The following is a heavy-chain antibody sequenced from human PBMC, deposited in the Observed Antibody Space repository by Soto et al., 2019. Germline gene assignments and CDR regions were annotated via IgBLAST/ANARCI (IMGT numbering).Heavy chain of an antibody. Sequence: ASVKVSCKASGYTFTRYDINWVRQATGQGLEGIGWMNPNSGNTGYAQKFQSRVTMTRNTSISTASMELSSLRSENTVVYYFARGAALHDYGIKSYYYYYMDVWGKGTTVTVSS. V-gene: IGHV1-8*01. J-gene: IGHJ6*03. CDR2: MNPNSGNT. CDR1: GYTFTRYD. CDR3: ARGAALHDYGIKSYYYYYMDV. D-gene: IGHD3-16*01.